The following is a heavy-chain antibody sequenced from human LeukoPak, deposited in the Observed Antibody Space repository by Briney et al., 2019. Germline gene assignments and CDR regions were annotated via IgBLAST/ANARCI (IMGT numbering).Heavy chain of an antibody. CDR2: IRHGGSDI. J-gene: IGHJ4*02. V-gene: IGHV3-33*08. D-gene: IGHD6-13*01. Sequence: PGGSLRLSCAASGFTFSSYGMHWLRQAPGKGLEWVALIRHGGSDIHYADSVRGRFAISRDNSKNTLYLQMNSLTAEDTAFYYCARARGMAAAGHYFDYWGQGALVTVSS. CDR3: ARARGMAAAGHYFDY. CDR1: GFTFSSYG.